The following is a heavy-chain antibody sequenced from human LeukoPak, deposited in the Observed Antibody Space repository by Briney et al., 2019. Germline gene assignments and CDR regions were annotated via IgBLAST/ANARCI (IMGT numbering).Heavy chain of an antibody. D-gene: IGHD2-21*02. V-gene: IGHV3-11*01. J-gene: IGHJ4*02. CDR1: GFTFSDYY. CDR3: ARDADPYCGGDCYFDY. CDR2: ISSGGSTI. Sequence: PGGSLRLSCAAAGFTFSDYYMSWIRQAPGKGLEWVSYISSGGSTISYADSVKGRFTISRDNAKNSLYLQMNSLRAEDTALYYCARDADPYCGGDCYFDYWGQGTLVTVSS.